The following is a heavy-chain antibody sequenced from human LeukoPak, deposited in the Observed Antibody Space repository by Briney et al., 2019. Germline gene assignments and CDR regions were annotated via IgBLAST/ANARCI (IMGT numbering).Heavy chain of an antibody. CDR2: IKQDGSEI. CDR1: GFTFSNYW. Sequence: GGSLRPSCAASGFTFSNYWMSWVRQAPGKELEWVANIKQDGSEIYYVDSVKGRFTISRDNAKNSLYLQMNSLRAEDTAVYYCVRDKLTGASRLDYWGQGTLLTVSS. CDR3: VRDKLTGASRLDY. V-gene: IGHV3-7*03. D-gene: IGHD7-27*01. J-gene: IGHJ4*02.